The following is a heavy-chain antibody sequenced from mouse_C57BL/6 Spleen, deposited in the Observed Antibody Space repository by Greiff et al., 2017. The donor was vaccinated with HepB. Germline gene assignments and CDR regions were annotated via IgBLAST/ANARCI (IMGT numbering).Heavy chain of an antibody. CDR3: ARRGDYGSVEY. CDR2: INPNNGGT. J-gene: IGHJ2*01. Sequence: EVQLQQSGPELVKPGASVKISCKASGYTFTDYYMNWVKQSHGKSLEWIGDINPNNGGTSYNQKFKGKATVTVDKSSSTAYMGLRSLTSEDSAVYYCARRGDYGSVEYWGQGTTLTVSS. CDR1: GYTFTDYY. D-gene: IGHD1-1*01. V-gene: IGHV1-26*01.